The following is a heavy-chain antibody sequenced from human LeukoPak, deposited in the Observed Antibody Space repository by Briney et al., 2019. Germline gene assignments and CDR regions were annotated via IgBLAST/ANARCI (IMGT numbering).Heavy chain of an antibody. Sequence: SVKVSCKASGGTFSSYAISWVRQAPGQGLEXXXXXXXIFGIANYAQKFQGRVTITADKSTSTAYMELSSLRSEDTAVYYCARDAGVGAAPEDAFDIWGQGTMVTVSS. V-gene: IGHV1-69*10. J-gene: IGHJ3*02. D-gene: IGHD1-26*01. CDR3: ARDAGVGAAPEDAFDI. CDR1: GGTFSSYA. CDR2: XXXIFGIA.